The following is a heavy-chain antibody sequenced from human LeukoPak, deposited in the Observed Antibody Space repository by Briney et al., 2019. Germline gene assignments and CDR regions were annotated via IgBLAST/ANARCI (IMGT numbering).Heavy chain of an antibody. CDR2: IKPDSGDT. J-gene: IGHJ4*02. CDR3: ARFDQAWGTFDY. Sequence: RASVKVSCKASGYTFTGCYMHWVRQAPGQGREWMGWIKPDSGDTHYVQRFQGRVNMTRDTSITTAYMQLRLSSDDTAVYYCARFDQAWGTFDYWGQGTVVPVSS. V-gene: IGHV1-2*02. CDR1: GYTFTGCY. D-gene: IGHD7-27*01.